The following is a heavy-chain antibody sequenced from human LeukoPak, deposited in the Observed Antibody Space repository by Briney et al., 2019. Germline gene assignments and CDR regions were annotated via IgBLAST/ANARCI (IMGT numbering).Heavy chain of an antibody. J-gene: IGHJ4*02. CDR3: ARRSSGSYSSSWYVDY. CDR1: GGSFSGYD. D-gene: IGHD6-13*01. V-gene: IGHV4-34*01. Sequence: PSETLSLTCAVYGGSFSGYDWSWIRQPPGKGLEWIGEINHSGSTNYNPSLKSRVTISVDTSKNQFSLKLSSVTAADTAVYYCARRSSGSYSSSWYVDYWGQGTLVTVSS. CDR2: INHSGST.